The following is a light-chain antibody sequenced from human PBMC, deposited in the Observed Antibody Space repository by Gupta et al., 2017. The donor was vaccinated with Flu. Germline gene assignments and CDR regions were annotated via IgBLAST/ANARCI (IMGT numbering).Light chain of an antibody. CDR2: DVT. CDR3: SSCTSSTTLV. V-gene: IGLV2-14*01. Sequence: SIAISCTGTSTDIGSYKCVSWYQQHPGKAPKLLIYDVTNRPSGVSTRFSGSKSGDTASLTISGLQAEDEADYYCSSCTSSTTLVFGGGTRLTVL. CDR1: STDIGSYKC. J-gene: IGLJ2*01.